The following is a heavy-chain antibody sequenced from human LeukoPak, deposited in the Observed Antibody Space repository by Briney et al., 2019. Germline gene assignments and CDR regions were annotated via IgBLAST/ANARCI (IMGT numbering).Heavy chain of an antibody. CDR3: ARASGPFDY. J-gene: IGHJ4*02. D-gene: IGHD3-10*01. CDR1: GFTFSVYG. V-gene: IGHV3-33*01. Sequence: GGSLRLSCVASGFTFSVYGMHWVRQAPGKGLEWVAVIWNDGSNKYYADSVKGRFTISRDNSKNTLYLQMNSLRAEDTAVYSCARASGPFDYWGQGTLVTVSS. CDR2: IWNDGSNK.